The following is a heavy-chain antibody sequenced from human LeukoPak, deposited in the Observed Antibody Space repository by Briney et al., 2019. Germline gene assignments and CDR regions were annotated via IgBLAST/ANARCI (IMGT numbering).Heavy chain of an antibody. V-gene: IGHV4-30-2*01. CDR2: IYHSGST. Sequence: SETLSLTCTVSGGSISSGSYSWSWIRQPPGKGLEWIGYIYHSGSTYYNPSLKSRVTISVDRSKNQFSLKLSSVTAADTAVYYCARVMAGSGYFDYWGQGTLVTVSS. D-gene: IGHD6-19*01. CDR1: GGSISSGSYS. J-gene: IGHJ4*02. CDR3: ARVMAGSGYFDY.